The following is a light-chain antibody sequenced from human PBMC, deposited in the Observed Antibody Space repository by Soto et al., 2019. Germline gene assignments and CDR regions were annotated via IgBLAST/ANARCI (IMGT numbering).Light chain of an antibody. CDR1: QSVDIN. CDR3: QQYRNWPRT. V-gene: IGKV3-15*01. J-gene: IGKJ1*01. Sequence: EIVLTQSPGTLSVSPGDRVTLSCRASQSVDINLDWYQQRAGQAPRLLVYGASTKTTDMPGRFSGRGSGTEFTLTSNNLQSEDFAVYYCQQYRNWPRTFGQGTKVEIK. CDR2: GAS.